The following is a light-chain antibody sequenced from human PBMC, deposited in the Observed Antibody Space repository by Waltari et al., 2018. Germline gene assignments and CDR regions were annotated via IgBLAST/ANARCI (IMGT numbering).Light chain of an antibody. Sequence: SSELTQDPAVSVALGQTVRITCQGDSLRSYYARWYQQKPGQAPVLVIYGKSSRPSGIPNRVAGSRSGNTASLTITGAQAEDEADYYCSSRDSSGDHVLFGGGTKLTVL. CDR2: GKS. J-gene: IGLJ2*01. CDR1: SLRSYY. CDR3: SSRDSSGDHVL. V-gene: IGLV3-19*01.